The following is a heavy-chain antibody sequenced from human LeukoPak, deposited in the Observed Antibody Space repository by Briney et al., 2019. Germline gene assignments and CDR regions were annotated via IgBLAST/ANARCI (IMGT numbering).Heavy chain of an antibody. CDR3: ARVRRGAYGSGIYYYYGMDV. CDR2: IYTSGST. Sequence: SETLSLTCTVSGGSISSYYWSWIRQPPGKGLEWIGYIYTSGSTNYNPSLESRVPITVDTSKNQFSLKLSSVTAAETAVYYCARVRRGAYGSGIYYYYGMDVWGQGTTVTVSS. J-gene: IGHJ6*02. CDR1: GGSISSYY. D-gene: IGHD3-10*01. V-gene: IGHV4-4*09.